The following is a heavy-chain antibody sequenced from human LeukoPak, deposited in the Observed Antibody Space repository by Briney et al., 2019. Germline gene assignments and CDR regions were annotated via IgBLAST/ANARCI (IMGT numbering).Heavy chain of an antibody. V-gene: IGHV4-30-2*01. CDR3: ARDLGTGTLDY. CDR1: GGSISSGGYY. CDR2: IYHSGST. J-gene: IGHJ4*02. D-gene: IGHD1-7*01. Sequence: SQTLSLTCTVSGGSISSGGYYWSWIRQPPGKGLEWIGYIYHSGSTYYNPSLKSRVTISVDRSKNQFSLKLSSVTAADTAVYYCARDLGTGTLDYWGQGTLVTVSS.